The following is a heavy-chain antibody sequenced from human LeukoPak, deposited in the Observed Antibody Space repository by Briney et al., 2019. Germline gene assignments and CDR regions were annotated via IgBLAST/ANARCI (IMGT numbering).Heavy chain of an antibody. CDR1: GGSISSYY. J-gene: IGHJ6*03. D-gene: IGHD3-10*01. CDR2: IYYSGST. V-gene: IGHV4-59*01. Sequence: PSETLSLTCTVSGGSISSYYWSWIRQPPGEGLEWIGYIYYSGSTNYNPSLKSRVTISVDTSKNQFSLKLSSVTAADTAVYYCATAHITPPDYYGSGSYGGMDVWGKGTTVTVSS. CDR3: ATAHITPPDYYGSGSYGGMDV.